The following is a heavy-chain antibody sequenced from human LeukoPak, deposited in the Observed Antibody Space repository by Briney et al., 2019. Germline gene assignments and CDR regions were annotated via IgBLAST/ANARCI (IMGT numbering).Heavy chain of an antibody. J-gene: IGHJ6*02. Sequence: GGSLRLPCAASGFTVSSNYMRWVRQAPGKWLEWVSMIYAGGSTYYADSVKGRFTISRDNAKNSLYLQMNSLRAEDTAVYYCAGRTISGYGTDVWGQGTTVTVSS. CDR2: IYAGGST. CDR3: AGRTISGYGTDV. CDR1: GFTVSSNY. D-gene: IGHD3-3*01. V-gene: IGHV3-66*01.